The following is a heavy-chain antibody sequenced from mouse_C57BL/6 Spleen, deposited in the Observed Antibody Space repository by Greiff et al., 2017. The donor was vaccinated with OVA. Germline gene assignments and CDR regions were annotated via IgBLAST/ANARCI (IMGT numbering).Heavy chain of an antibody. CDR3: ARYYGEAMDY. V-gene: IGHV1-54*01. Sequence: VQLQQSGAELVRPGTSVKVSCKASGYAFTNYLIEWVKQRPGQGLEWIGVINPGSGGTNYNEKFKGKATLTADKSSSTAYMQLSSLTSEDSAVYFCARYYGEAMDYWGQGTSVTVSS. CDR1: GYAFTNYL. D-gene: IGHD1-1*01. J-gene: IGHJ4*01. CDR2: INPGSGGT.